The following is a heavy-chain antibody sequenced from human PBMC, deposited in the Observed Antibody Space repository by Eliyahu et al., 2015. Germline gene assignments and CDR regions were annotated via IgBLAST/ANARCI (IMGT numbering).Heavy chain of an antibody. CDR3: AREYCSGGSCYSGTGDY. V-gene: IGHV4-39*01. CDR2: IYYSGST. Sequence: QLQLQESGPGLVKPSETLSLSCTVSGGSIXSXSYYWGWIRQPPGKGLEWIGSIYYSGSTYYNPSLKSRVTISVDTSKNQFSLKLSSVTAADTAVYYCAREYCSGGSCYSGTGDYWGQGTLVTVSS. D-gene: IGHD2-15*01. CDR1: GGSIXSXSYY. J-gene: IGHJ4*02.